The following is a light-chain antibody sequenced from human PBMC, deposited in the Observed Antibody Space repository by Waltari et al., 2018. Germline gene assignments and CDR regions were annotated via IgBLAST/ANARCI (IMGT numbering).Light chain of an antibody. Sequence: EIVLTQSPGTLALSPVERDTLSCRASQAVGKYLAWYQQRPGQAPKLLLYHASIRATGIPDRFSGSGFGTDFSLTISRLEPEDFAVYYCQKYDFLPATFGQGTTVEIK. J-gene: IGKJ1*01. V-gene: IGKV3-20*01. CDR2: HAS. CDR3: QKYDFLPAT. CDR1: QAVGKY.